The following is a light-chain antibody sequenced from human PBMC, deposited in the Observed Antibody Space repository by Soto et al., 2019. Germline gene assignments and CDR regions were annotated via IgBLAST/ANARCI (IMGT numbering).Light chain of an antibody. CDR3: QQYGRSPFT. V-gene: IGKV3-20*01. Sequence: EIVLTQSPGTLSLSPGERATLSCRASQSVSSNNLAWYQQRPGQAPRVVIYGASTRATGIPERFSGSGSGTDFTLTISRLESEEFAVYYCQQYGRSPFTFGPGTKVDIK. CDR2: GAS. J-gene: IGKJ3*01. CDR1: QSVSSNN.